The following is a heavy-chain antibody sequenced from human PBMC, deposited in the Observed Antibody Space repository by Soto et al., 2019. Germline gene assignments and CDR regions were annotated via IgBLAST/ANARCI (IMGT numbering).Heavy chain of an antibody. V-gene: IGHV2-70*11. CDR2: IDWDDDK. Sequence: SGPTLVNPTQTLTLTCTFSGFSLSTSGMCVSWIRQPPGKALEWLARIDWDDDKYYSTSLKTRLTISKDTSKNQVVLTMTNMDPVDTATYYCARIRGYIAAAGTDVYYYYGMDVSGQGTTVTVSS. J-gene: IGHJ6*02. D-gene: IGHD6-13*01. CDR1: GFSLSTSGMC. CDR3: ARIRGYIAAAGTDVYYYYGMDV.